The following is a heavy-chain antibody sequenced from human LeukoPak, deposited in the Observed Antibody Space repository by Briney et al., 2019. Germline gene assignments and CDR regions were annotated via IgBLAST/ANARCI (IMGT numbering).Heavy chain of an antibody. V-gene: IGHV3-21*01. J-gene: IGHJ4*02. Sequence: GGSLRLSCAASGFTFSSYSMIWVRQAPGKGLEWVSSISSSSSYIYYADSVKGRFTISRDDAKNSLYLQMNSLRAEDTAVYYCARDKGGYNDKAPFDYWGQGTLVTVSS. CDR3: ARDKGGYNDKAPFDY. CDR1: GFTFSSYS. CDR2: ISSSSSYI. D-gene: IGHD5-24*01.